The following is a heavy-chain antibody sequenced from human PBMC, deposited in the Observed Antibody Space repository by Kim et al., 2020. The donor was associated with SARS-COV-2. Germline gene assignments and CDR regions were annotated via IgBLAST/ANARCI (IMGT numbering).Heavy chain of an antibody. Sequence: SETLSLTCTVSGGSISSYYWSWIRQPPGKGLEWIGYIYYSGSTNYNPSLKSRVTISVDTSKNQFSLKLSSVTAADTAVYYCARLSGPTYYDILTGYYTHYFDYWGQGTLVTVSS. CDR1: GGSISSYY. CDR3: ARLSGPTYYDILTGYYTHYFDY. D-gene: IGHD3-9*01. J-gene: IGHJ4*02. V-gene: IGHV4-59*13. CDR2: IYYSGST.